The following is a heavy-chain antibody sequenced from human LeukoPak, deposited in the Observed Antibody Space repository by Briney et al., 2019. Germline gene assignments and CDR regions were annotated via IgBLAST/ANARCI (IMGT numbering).Heavy chain of an antibody. CDR3: ATVVPRGYYFDY. V-gene: IGHV4-30-4*08. CDR2: IYYSGST. CDR1: GGSISSGDYY. J-gene: IGHJ4*02. Sequence: SETLSLTCTVSGGSISSGDYYWSWIRQPPGKGLGWIGYIYYSGSTYYNPSLKSRVTISVDTSKNQFSLKLSSVTAADTAVYYCATVVPRGYYFDYWGQGTLVTVSS. D-gene: IGHD2-2*01.